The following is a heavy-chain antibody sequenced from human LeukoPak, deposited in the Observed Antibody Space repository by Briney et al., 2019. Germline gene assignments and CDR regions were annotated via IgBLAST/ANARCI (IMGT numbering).Heavy chain of an antibody. V-gene: IGHV3-21*01. CDR2: ISSSSSYI. CDR1: GFTFSSYS. CDR3: ARDAVADAFDI. D-gene: IGHD6-19*01. J-gene: IGHJ3*02. Sequence: GGSLRLSCAGSGFTFSSYSMNWVRQAPGKGLEWVSSISSSSSYIYYADSVKGRFTISRDNAKNSLYLQMNSLRAEDTAVYYCARDAVADAFDIWGQGTMVTVSS.